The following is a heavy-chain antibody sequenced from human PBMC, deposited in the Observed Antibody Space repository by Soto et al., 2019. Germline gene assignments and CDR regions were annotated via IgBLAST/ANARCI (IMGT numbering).Heavy chain of an antibody. CDR1: GGTFRRYA. V-gene: IGHV1-69*13. CDR2: IRPIFGSP. CDR3: VFGDCTSCSCPYYFYGLDV. Sequence: SVKVSCKASGGTFRRYAISWVRQAPGQGREWMGGIRPIFGSPRHAQKFRDRVTITADDSKSTAYLELPSLTSEETAIYSGVFGDCTSCSCPYYFYGLDVWGQGTTVTVSS. J-gene: IGHJ6*02. D-gene: IGHD2-2*01.